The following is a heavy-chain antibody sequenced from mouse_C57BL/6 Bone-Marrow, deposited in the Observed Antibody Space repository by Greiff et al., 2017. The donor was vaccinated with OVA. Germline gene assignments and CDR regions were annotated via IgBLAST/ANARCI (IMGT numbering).Heavy chain of an antibody. D-gene: IGHD2-3*01. J-gene: IGHJ4*01. V-gene: IGHV14-4*01. CDR3: TTWRWLLGMDY. CDR2: IDPENGDT. Sequence: EVKLQESGAELVRPGASVKLSCTASGFNIKDDYMHWVKQRPEQGLEWIGWIDPENGDTEYASKFQGKATITADTSSNTAYLQLSSLTSEDTAVYYCTTWRWLLGMDYWGQGTSVTVSS. CDR1: GFNIKDDY.